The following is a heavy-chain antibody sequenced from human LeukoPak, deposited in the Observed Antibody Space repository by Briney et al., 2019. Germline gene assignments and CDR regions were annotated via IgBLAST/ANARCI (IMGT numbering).Heavy chain of an antibody. Sequence: GGSLRLSCAASGFSFSSFWMHWVRQAPGKGLVWVSGIKSDGAATSYVDSVKGRFTISRDNAKNTLDLQMNSLRAEDTAVYYCARDRAAGRFDYWGQGTWSPSPQ. CDR2: IKSDGAAT. CDR3: ARDRAAGRFDY. CDR1: GFSFSSFW. V-gene: IGHV3-74*01. J-gene: IGHJ4*02. D-gene: IGHD3-3*01.